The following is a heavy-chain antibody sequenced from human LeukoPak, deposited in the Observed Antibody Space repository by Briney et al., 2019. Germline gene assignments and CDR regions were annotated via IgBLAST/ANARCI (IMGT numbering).Heavy chain of an antibody. D-gene: IGHD1-26*01. Sequence: GGSLRLSCTASGFTFSSYWMHWVRQAPGKGLVWVSSINSDGGTTYYADSVRGRFTISRDNAKSTLYLQMNSLGAEDTAVYYCARVSGSSNAPFDCWGQGTLVTVSS. J-gene: IGHJ4*02. V-gene: IGHV3-74*01. CDR1: GFTFSSYW. CDR2: INSDGGTT. CDR3: ARVSGSSNAPFDC.